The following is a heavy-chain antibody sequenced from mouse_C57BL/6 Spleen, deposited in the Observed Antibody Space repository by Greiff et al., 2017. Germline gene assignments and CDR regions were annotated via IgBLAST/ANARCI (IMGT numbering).Heavy chain of an antibody. CDR1: GYTFTEYT. CDR3: ARHDPYYSNYAMDY. CDR2: LYPGSGSI. J-gene: IGHJ4*01. Sequence: QVQLQQSGAELVKPGASVKLSCKVSGYTFTEYTIHWVKQRSGQGLEWIGWLYPGSGSIKYNEKFKDKATFTADQSSSTVYMELSRLTSEDSAVYFCARHDPYYSNYAMDYRGQGTSVTVSS. V-gene: IGHV1-62-2*01. D-gene: IGHD2-5*01.